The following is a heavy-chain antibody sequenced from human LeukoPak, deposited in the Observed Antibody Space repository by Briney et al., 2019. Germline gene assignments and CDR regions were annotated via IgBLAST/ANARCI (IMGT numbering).Heavy chain of an antibody. Sequence: ASVKVSCKASGYTFTSYGISWVRQAPGQGLEWMGWISAYNGNTNYAQKLQGRVTMTTDTSTSTAYMELRSLRSDDTAVYYCARTSDYNYYYYYGMDAWGQGTTVTVSS. CDR2: ISAYNGNT. CDR3: ARTSDYNYYYYYGMDA. J-gene: IGHJ6*02. CDR1: GYTFTSYG. V-gene: IGHV1-18*01. D-gene: IGHD4-11*01.